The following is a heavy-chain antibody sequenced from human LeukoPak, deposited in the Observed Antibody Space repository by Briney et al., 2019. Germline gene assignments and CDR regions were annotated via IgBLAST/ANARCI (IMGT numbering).Heavy chain of an antibody. CDR3: ARDDPNYDSSGYLFDY. CDR1: GGSISSYY. J-gene: IGHJ4*02. V-gene: IGHV4-4*07. Sequence: SQTLSLTCTVSGGSISSYYWSWIRQPAGKGLEWIGRIYTSGSTNNNPSLKSRVTMSVDTSKNQFSLKLSSVTAADTAVYYCARDDPNYDSSGYLFDYWGQGTLVTVSS. CDR2: IYTSGST. D-gene: IGHD3-22*01.